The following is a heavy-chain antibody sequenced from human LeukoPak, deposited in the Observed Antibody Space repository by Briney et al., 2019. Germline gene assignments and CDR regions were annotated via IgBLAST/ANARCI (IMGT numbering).Heavy chain of an antibody. CDR1: GFTSSSYA. V-gene: IGHV3-30-3*01. CDR3: ARDLLRYFDWLLSDSIDY. Sequence: GRSLRLSCAASGFTSSSYAMHWVRQAPGKGLEWVAVISYDGSNKYYADSVKGRFTISRDNSKNTLYLQMNSLRAEDTAVYYCARDLLRYFDWLLSDSIDYWGQGTLVTVSS. D-gene: IGHD3-9*01. J-gene: IGHJ4*02. CDR2: ISYDGSNK.